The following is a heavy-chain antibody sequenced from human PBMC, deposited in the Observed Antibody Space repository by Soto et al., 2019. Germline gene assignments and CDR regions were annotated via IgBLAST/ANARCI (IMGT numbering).Heavy chain of an antibody. CDR3: ARARGIAVAPPNY. J-gene: IGHJ4*02. CDR1: GYTFTSYA. D-gene: IGHD6-19*01. CDR2: INAGNGNT. V-gene: IGHV1-3*01. Sequence: RASVKVSCKASGYTFTSYAMHWVRQAPGQRLEWMGWINAGNGNTKYSQKFQGRVTITRDTSASTAYMELSSLRSEDTAVYYCARARGIAVAPPNYWVQGTLVTVSS.